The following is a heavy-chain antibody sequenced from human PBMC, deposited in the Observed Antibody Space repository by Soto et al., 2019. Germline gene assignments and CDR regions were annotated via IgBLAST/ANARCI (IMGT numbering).Heavy chain of an antibody. J-gene: IGHJ4*02. Sequence: DVQLLESGGGLVQPGGSLRLSCAASGFTFSDYDMSWVRQAPGKGLEWVSAIIRSGGSTYYADSVRGRFTISRDNSENTLYLQMNSLRAEDSAVSYCTKGTPNAPFIVGGMGGGVYWGQGTLVTVSS. D-gene: IGHD1-26*01. CDR3: TKGTPNAPFIVGGMGGGVY. CDR2: IIRSGGST. CDR1: GFTFSDYD. V-gene: IGHV3-23*01.